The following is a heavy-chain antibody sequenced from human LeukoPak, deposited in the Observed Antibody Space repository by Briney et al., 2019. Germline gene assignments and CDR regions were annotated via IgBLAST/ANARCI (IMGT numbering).Heavy chain of an antibody. J-gene: IGHJ6*02. CDR1: GFTFRSHG. CDR3: ARDGQNGSPYATDV. D-gene: IGHD3-10*01. V-gene: IGHV3-33*01. Sequence: GGSLRLSCAASGFTFRSHGMHWVRQAPGKGLEWVAGIWYDGSNEDYADSVKGRFTISRDNSKNTLYLQMNSLRVEDSAVYYCARDGQNGSPYATDVWGQGTTVTVSS. CDR2: IWYDGSNE.